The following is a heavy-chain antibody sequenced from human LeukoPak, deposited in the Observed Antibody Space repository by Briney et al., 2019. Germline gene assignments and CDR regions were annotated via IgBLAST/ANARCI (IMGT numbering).Heavy chain of an antibody. CDR3: ASLGYSYGFHYYYYYMDV. CDR1: GGSFSGYY. J-gene: IGHJ6*03. Sequence: PSETLSLTCAVYGGSFSGYYWGWIRQPPGKGLEWIGEINHSGSTNYNPSLKSRVTISVDTSKNQFSLKLSSVTAADTAVYYCASLGYSYGFHYYYYYMDVWGKGTTVTISS. CDR2: INHSGST. V-gene: IGHV4-34*01. D-gene: IGHD5-18*01.